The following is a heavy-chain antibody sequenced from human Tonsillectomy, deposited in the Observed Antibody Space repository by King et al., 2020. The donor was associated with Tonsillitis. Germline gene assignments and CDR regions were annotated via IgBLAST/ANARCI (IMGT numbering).Heavy chain of an antibody. Sequence: QLQESGPGLVKPSETLSLTCTVSGYSISSGYYWGWIRQPPGKGLEWIGTIYHSGSTYYNPSLESRLTISVDTSKNQFSLKLTSVTAADTAVYYCARDWYYYDRGDYWGQGTLVTVSS. CDR2: IYHSGST. D-gene: IGHD3-22*01. V-gene: IGHV4-38-2*02. CDR1: GYSISSGYY. J-gene: IGHJ4*02. CDR3: ARDWYYYDRGDY.